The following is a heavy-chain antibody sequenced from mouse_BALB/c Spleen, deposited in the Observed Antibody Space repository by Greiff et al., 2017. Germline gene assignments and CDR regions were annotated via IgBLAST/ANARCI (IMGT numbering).Heavy chain of an antibody. CDR1: GYSITSDYA. CDR2: ISYSGST. CDR3: SYEGHYFDY. J-gene: IGHJ2*01. D-gene: IGHD2-3*01. V-gene: IGHV3-2*02. Sequence: EVQGVESGPGLVKPSQSLSLTCTVTGYSITSDYAWNWIRQFPGNKLEWMGYISYSGSTSYNPSLKSRISITRDTSKNQFFLQLNSVTTEDTATYYCSYEGHYFDYWGQGTTLTVSS.